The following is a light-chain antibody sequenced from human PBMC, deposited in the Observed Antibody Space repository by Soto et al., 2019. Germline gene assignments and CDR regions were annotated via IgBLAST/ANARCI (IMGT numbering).Light chain of an antibody. V-gene: IGKV3-20*01. CDR1: ESIASNY. Sequence: EIVLTQSPGTLSLSPGERATLSCRASESIASNYLAWYQQKPGQAPRLLIYTASNRATGIPDKISGSGSGTDFTLTISRLEPEDFAVYYCQQYGSSPWTFGQGTKVDIK. J-gene: IGKJ1*01. CDR2: TAS. CDR3: QQYGSSPWT.